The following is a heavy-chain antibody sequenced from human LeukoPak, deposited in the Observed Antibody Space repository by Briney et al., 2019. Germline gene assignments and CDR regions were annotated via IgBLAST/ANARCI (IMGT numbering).Heavy chain of an antibody. CDR1: GYTFTSHG. D-gene: IGHD2/OR15-2a*01. V-gene: IGHV1-18*01. CDR2: ISTYNTDI. Sequence: ASVKVSCKASGYTFTSHGITWVRQAPGQGLEWMGWISTYNTDINYAQKLQGRVTMTTDTSTSTAYMELRSLRSDDTAVYYCARDFLLDYWGQGILVTVSS. CDR3: ARDFLLDY. J-gene: IGHJ4*02.